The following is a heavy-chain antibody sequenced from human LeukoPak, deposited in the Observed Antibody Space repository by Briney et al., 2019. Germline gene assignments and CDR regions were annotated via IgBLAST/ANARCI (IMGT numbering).Heavy chain of an antibody. CDR1: GFTFSSYA. J-gene: IGHJ3*02. CDR2: ISGSGGST. V-gene: IGHV3-23*01. Sequence: GGSLRLSCAASGFTFSSYAMSWVRQAPGKGLEWVSAISGSGGSTYYADSVKGRFTISRDNPKNTLYLQMNSLRAEDTAMYYCARARVQVGYDAFDIWGQGTMVTVSS. D-gene: IGHD2-2*01. CDR3: ARARVQVGYDAFDI.